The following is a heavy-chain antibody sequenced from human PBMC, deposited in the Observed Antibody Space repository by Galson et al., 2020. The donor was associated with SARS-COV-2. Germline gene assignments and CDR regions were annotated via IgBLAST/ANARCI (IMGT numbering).Heavy chain of an antibody. Sequence: ASVKVSCKASGYAFATYGITWVRQAPGQGLEWMGWINVYNGSTNYTQKFQDRVTMTRDTSTNTVYMDLRRLRSDDTAIYFCARLRSLAGSSGRLSWFTYWGQGTLVTVSS. CDR1: GYAFATYG. V-gene: IGHV1-18*01. CDR3: ARLRSLAGSSGRLSWFTY. J-gene: IGHJ4*02. CDR2: INVYNGST. D-gene: IGHD1-26*01.